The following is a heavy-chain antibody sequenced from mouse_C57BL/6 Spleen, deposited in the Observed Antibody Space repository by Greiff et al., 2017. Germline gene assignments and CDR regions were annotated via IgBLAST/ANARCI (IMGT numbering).Heavy chain of an antibody. V-gene: IGHV1-69*01. Sequence: QVQLQQPGAELVMPGASVKLSCKASGYTFTSYWMHWVKQRPGQGLEWIGELDPSDSYTNYNQKFKGKSTLTVDKSSSTAYMQLSSLTSEDSAVYYCARGYGSSYYYAMDYWGQGTSVTVSS. J-gene: IGHJ4*01. CDR3: ARGYGSSYYYAMDY. CDR1: GYTFTSYW. CDR2: LDPSDSYT. D-gene: IGHD1-1*01.